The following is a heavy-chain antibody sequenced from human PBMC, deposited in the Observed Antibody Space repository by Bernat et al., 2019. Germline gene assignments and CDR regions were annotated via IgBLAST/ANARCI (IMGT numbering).Heavy chain of an antibody. V-gene: IGHV4-39*01. CDR3: ARHADTDPNVTAFAI. Sequence: QLQLQESGPGLVKPSETLSLTCTVSGASISSSNYYWGWIRQPPGKGLEWIGSIYYSGSTYYNPPLKSRVNISVETSRNQFSLKMSSATAADTALYYCARHADTDPNVTAFAIWGQGTMVTVSS. CDR1: GASISSSNYY. J-gene: IGHJ3*02. CDR2: IYYSGST.